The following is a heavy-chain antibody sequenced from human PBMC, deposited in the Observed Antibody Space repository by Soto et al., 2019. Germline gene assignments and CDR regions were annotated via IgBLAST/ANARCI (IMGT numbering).Heavy chain of an antibody. CDR2: ISYDGSDT. V-gene: IGHV3-30*18. CDR3: AKDLGYGTFGFDY. Sequence: GGSLRLSCAASEFNFRGYAMHWVRQAPGKGLDGVALISYDGSDTYYIDSVKGRFTISRDKSSCTLYLQMNDLRVEDTAVYYCAKDLGYGTFGFDYWGQGTLVTVSS. J-gene: IGHJ4*02. D-gene: IGHD3-16*01. CDR1: EFNFRGYA.